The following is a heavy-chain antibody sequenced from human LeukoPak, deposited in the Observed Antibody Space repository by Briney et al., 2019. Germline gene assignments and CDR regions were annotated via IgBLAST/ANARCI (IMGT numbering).Heavy chain of an antibody. CDR2: IIPIFGTA. Sequence: GSSVKVSCKASGGTFSSYAISWVRQAPGQGLEWMGGIIPIFGTANYAQKFQGRVTITTDESTSTAYMELSSLRSEDTAVYYCARDTLGYCSSTSCYDSLNWSDPWGQGTLVTVSS. V-gene: IGHV1-69*05. D-gene: IGHD2-2*01. CDR1: GGTFSSYA. CDR3: ARDTLGYCSSTSCYDSLNWSDP. J-gene: IGHJ5*02.